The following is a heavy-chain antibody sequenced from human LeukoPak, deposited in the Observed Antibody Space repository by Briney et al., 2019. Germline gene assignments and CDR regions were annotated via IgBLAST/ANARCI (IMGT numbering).Heavy chain of an antibody. V-gene: IGHV4-38-2*02. CDR3: ARVGVTTFFSPLGY. Sequence: SETLSLTCTVSGYSISSGYYWGWIRQPPGKGLEWIGSIYHSGSTYYNPSLKSRVTISVDTSKNQFSLKLSSVTAADTAVYYCARVGVTTFFSPLGYWGQGTLVTVSS. CDR1: GYSISSGYY. D-gene: IGHD4-11*01. J-gene: IGHJ4*02. CDR2: IYHSGST.